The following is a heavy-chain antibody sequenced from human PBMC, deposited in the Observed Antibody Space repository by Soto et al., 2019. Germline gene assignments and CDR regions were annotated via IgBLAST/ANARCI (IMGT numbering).Heavy chain of an antibody. CDR1: GGTFSSYA. V-gene: IGHV1-69*06. CDR2: IIPIFGTA. D-gene: IGHD2-2*01. J-gene: IGHJ6*02. Sequence: SVKVSCKASGGTFSSYAISWVRQAPGQGLEWMGGIIPIFGTANFAQKFQGRVTITADKSTSTAYMELNSLRSEDTAVYYCASSRYCSSTSCLTSYYYYGMDVWGQGTTVTVSS. CDR3: ASSRYCSSTSCLTSYYYYGMDV.